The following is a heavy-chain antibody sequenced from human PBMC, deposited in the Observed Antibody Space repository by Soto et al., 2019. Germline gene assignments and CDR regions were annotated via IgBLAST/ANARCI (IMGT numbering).Heavy chain of an antibody. V-gene: IGHV1-8*01. J-gene: IGHJ6*03. CDR1: GYTFTSYD. CDR2: MNPNSGNT. D-gene: IGHD2-2*02. CDR3: ARSPHPQIDIVVVPAAIYYYYYMDV. Sequence: ASVKVSCKASGYTFTSYDINWVRQATGQGLEWMGWMNPNSGNTGYAQKFQGRVTMTRNTSISTAYMELSSLRSEDTAVYYCARSPHPQIDIVVVPAAIYYYYYMDVWGKGTTVTVSS.